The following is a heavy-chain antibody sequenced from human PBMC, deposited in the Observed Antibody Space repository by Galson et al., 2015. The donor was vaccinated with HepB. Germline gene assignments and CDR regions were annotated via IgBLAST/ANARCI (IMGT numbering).Heavy chain of an antibody. J-gene: IGHJ6*03. CDR2: IIPILGIA. V-gene: IGHV1-69*04. Sequence: SVKVSCKASGGTFSSYAISWVRQAPGRGLEWMGRIIPILGIANYAQKFQGRVTITADKSTSTAYMELSSLRSEDTAVYYCARVGYSSSDYYYYMDVWGKGTTVTVSS. CDR3: ARVGYSSSDYYYYMDV. CDR1: GGTFSSYA. D-gene: IGHD6-6*01.